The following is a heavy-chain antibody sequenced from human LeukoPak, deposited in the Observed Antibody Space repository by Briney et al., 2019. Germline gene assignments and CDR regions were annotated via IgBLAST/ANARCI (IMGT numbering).Heavy chain of an antibody. CDR2: ISYDGSNK. Sequence: GRSLRLSCAASGFTFSSYAMHWVRQAPGKGLEWVAVISYDGSNKYYADSVKGRFTISRDNSKNTLYLQMNSLRAEDTAVYYCAKRGDMDVWGQGTTVTVSS. J-gene: IGHJ6*02. V-gene: IGHV3-30-3*02. D-gene: IGHD3-10*01. CDR1: GFTFSSYA. CDR3: AKRGDMDV.